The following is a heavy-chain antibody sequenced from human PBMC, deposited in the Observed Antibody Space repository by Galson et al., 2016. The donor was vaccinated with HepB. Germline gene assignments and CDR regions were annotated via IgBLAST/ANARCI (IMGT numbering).Heavy chain of an antibody. CDR2: ISSNGGST. Sequence: SLRLSCAASGLTFSSYAMHWVRQAPGKGLEYVSAISSNGGSTYYADSVKGRFTISRDNSKNTLYLQMSSLRAEDTAVYYCVKDGGDFDWFPPDAFDIWGQGTMVTVSS. V-gene: IGHV3-64D*06. D-gene: IGHD3-9*01. CDR3: VKDGGDFDWFPPDAFDI. J-gene: IGHJ3*02. CDR1: GLTFSSYA.